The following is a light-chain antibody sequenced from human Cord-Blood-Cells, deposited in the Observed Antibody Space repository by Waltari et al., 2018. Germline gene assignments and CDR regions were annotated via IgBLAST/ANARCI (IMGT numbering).Light chain of an antibody. J-gene: IGKJ3*01. V-gene: IGKV1-27*01. CDR2: AAS. CDR1: QGFSNY. Sequence: DTQITQSLSSLSASVGDRVTITCRASQGFSNYLAWYQQKPGKVPKLLIYAASTLQSGVPSRFSCSGSGTDFTLTISSLQPEDVATYYCQKYNSAPHNFGPGTKVDIK. CDR3: QKYNSAPHN.